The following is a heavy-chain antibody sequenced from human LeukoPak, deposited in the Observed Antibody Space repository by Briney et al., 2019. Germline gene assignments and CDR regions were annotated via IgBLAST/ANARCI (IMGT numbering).Heavy chain of an antibody. CDR1: GYTFTKYG. CDR3: ARREGRSASPFFFDS. CDR2: ISCYNGHT. Sequence: RASVKVSCKASGYTFTKYGLNWVRQAPGQGLQWMGWISCYNGHTHYAQNFQGRVTMTTDTSTNTAYMELRSLRSDDTAVYYCARREGRSASPFFFDSWGQGTLVTVSS. J-gene: IGHJ4*02. D-gene: IGHD6-6*01. V-gene: IGHV1-18*01.